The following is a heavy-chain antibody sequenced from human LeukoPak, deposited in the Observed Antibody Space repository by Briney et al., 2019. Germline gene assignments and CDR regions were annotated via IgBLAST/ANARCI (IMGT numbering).Heavy chain of an antibody. CDR3: ARGGNGELRAFDI. J-gene: IGHJ3*02. D-gene: IGHD1-26*01. Sequence: SETLSLTCTVSGGSISSSSYYWGWIRQPPGKVLEWIGSIYYSGSTYYNPSLKSRVTISVDTSKNQFSLKLSSVTAADTAVYYCARGGNGELRAFDIWGQGTMVTVSS. V-gene: IGHV4-39*01. CDR2: IYYSGST. CDR1: GGSISSSSYY.